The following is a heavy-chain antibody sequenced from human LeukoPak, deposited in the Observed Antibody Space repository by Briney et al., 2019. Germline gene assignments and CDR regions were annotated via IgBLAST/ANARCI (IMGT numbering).Heavy chain of an antibody. CDR1: GFTFSSYW. CDR3: AREVIVVVPAAINWFDP. CDR2: INSDGSST. D-gene: IGHD2-2*01. V-gene: IGHV3-74*01. J-gene: IGHJ5*02. Sequence: GGSLRLSCAASGFTFSSYWMHWVRQAPGKGLVWVSRINSDGSSTSYADSVKGRFTISRDNAKNTLYLQMNSLRAEDTAVYYCAREVIVVVPAAINWFDPWGLGTLVTVSS.